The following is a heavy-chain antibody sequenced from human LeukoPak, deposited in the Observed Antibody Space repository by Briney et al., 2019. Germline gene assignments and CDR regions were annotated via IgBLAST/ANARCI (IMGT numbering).Heavy chain of an antibody. V-gene: IGHV3-23*01. J-gene: IGHJ4*02. Sequence: GGSLRLSCAASGFTFSSYAMSWVRQAPGKGLEWVSAIGGSGGSTYYAASVKCRFTISKDNSKNTLYLQMNSLRAEDTAVYYCAKARDPKGYSYAHWGQGTLVTVSS. D-gene: IGHD5-18*01. CDR2: IGGSGGST. CDR1: GFTFSSYA. CDR3: AKARDPKGYSYAH.